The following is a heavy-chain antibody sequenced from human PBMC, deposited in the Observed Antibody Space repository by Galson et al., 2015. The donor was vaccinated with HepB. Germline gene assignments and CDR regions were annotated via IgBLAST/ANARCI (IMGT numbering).Heavy chain of an antibody. D-gene: IGHD3-22*01. J-gene: IGHJ5*02. V-gene: IGHV1-46*01. CDR3: ARGGAPHYYDSSGYYYWFDP. CDR1: GYTFTSYY. Sequence: SVKVSCKASGYTFTSYYMHWVRQAPGQGLEWMGIINPSGGSTSYAQKFQGRVTMTRDTSTSTVYMELSSLRSEDTAVYYCARGGAPHYYDSSGYYYWFDPWGQGTLVTVSS. CDR2: INPSGGST.